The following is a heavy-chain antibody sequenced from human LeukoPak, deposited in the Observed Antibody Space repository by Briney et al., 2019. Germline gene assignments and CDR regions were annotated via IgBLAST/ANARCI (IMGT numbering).Heavy chain of an antibody. CDR3: ARDEQTYYYYMDV. V-gene: IGHV1-2*02. J-gene: IGHJ6*03. CDR2: INPNSGGT. CDR1: GYTFTGYY. Sequence: VASVKVSCKASGYTFTGYYMHWVRQAPGQGLEWMGWINPNSGGTNYAQKFQGRVTMTRDTSISTAYMELSRLRSDDTAVYYCARDEQTYYYYMDVWGKGTTVTVSS.